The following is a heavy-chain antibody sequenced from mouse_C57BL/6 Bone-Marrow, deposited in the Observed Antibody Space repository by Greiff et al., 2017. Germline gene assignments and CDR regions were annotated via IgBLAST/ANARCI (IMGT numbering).Heavy chain of an antibody. CDR3: ARWTAQVYFDY. CDR2: IDPSDSET. J-gene: IGHJ2*01. D-gene: IGHD3-2*02. V-gene: IGHV1-52*01. Sequence: QVQLKQPGAELVRPGSSVKLSCKASGYTFTSYWMHWVKQRPIQGLEWIGNIDPSDSETHYNQKFKDKATLTVDKSSSTAYMQLSSLTSEDSAVYYCARWTAQVYFDYWGQGTTLTVSS. CDR1: GYTFTSYW.